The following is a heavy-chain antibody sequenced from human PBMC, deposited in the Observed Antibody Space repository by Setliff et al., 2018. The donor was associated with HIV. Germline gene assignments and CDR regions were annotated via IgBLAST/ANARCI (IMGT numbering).Heavy chain of an antibody. CDR2: ISTSDTM. J-gene: IGHJ4*02. CDR3: ARDNLILPFDY. D-gene: IGHD1-1*01. V-gene: IGHV3-11*04. CDR1: GFTFSDYY. Sequence: GESLRLSCAASGFTFSDYYMSWIRQAPGKGLEWVSYISTSDTMYYADSVKGRFTISRDNAKSSLYLQMNSLRAEDTAVYYCARDNLILPFDYWGQGTLVTVSS.